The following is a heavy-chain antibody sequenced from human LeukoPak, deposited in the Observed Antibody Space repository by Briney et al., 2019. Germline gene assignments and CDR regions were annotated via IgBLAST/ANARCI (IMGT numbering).Heavy chain of an antibody. V-gene: IGHV1-2*02. D-gene: IGHD3-3*01. CDR1: GYAFTGYY. J-gene: IGHJ4*02. CDR2: INPNSGGT. Sequence: ASVKVSCKASGYAFTGYYMHWVRQAPGQGLEWMGWINPNSGGTNYAQKFQGRVTMTRDMSTSTVYMELSSLRSDDTAVYYCARAGRRLLGVLIPLSFDYWGQGTPVTVSS. CDR3: ARAGRRLLGVLIPLSFDY.